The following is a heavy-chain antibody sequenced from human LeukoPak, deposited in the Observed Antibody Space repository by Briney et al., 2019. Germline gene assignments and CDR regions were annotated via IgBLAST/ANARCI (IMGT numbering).Heavy chain of an antibody. CDR3: AKDAYPRRSYDFWSGYSYYFDY. J-gene: IGHJ4*02. CDR2: IRYDGSNK. CDR1: GFTFSSYG. Sequence: GGSLRLSCAASGFTFSSYGMHWVRQAPGKGLEWVAFIRYDGSNKYYADSVKGRFTISRDNSKNTLYLQMNSLRAEDTAVYYCAKDAYPRRSYDFWSGYSYYFDYWGQGTLVTVSS. D-gene: IGHD3-3*01. V-gene: IGHV3-30*02.